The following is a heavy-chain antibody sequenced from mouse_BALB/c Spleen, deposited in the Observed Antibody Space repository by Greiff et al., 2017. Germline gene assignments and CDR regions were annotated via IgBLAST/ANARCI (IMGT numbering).Heavy chain of an antibody. D-gene: IGHD2-1*01. CDR2: INPSTGYT. V-gene: IGHV1-7*01. Sequence: VQLQQSGAELAKPGASVKMSCKASGYTFTSYWMHWVKQRPGQGLEWIGYINPSTGYTEYNHKFKDKATLTADKSSSTAYMQLSSLTSEDSAVYYCARIYYGNYHDYGGQGTTLTVSS. CDR3: ARIYYGNYHDY. CDR1: GYTFTSYW. J-gene: IGHJ2*01.